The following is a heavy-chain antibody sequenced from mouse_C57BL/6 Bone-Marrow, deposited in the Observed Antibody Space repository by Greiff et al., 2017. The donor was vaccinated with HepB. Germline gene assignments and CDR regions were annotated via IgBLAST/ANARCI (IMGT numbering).Heavy chain of an antibody. J-gene: IGHJ4*01. CDR1: GFSFNTYA. D-gene: IGHD3-3*01. V-gene: IGHV10-1*01. Sequence: EVKLVESGGGLVQPKGSLKLSCAASGFSFNTYAVNWVRQAPGKGLEWVARIRSKSNNYATYYADSVKDRFTISRDDSESMLYLQMNNLKTEDTAMYYCVRKGLPNAMDYWGQGTSVTVSS. CDR3: VRKGLPNAMDY. CDR2: IRSKSNNYAT.